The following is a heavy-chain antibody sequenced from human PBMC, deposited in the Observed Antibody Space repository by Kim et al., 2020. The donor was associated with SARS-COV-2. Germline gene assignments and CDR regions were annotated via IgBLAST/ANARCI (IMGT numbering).Heavy chain of an antibody. Sequence: GESLKMSCKGSGYSFTSYWIGWVRQMPGKGLEWMGIIYPGDSDTRYSPSFQGQVTISADKSISTAYLQWSSLKASDTAMYYCARQDAAYCGGDCFDAFDIWGQGTMVTVSS. CDR1: GYSFTSYW. D-gene: IGHD2-21*01. J-gene: IGHJ3*02. V-gene: IGHV5-51*01. CDR3: ARQDAAYCGGDCFDAFDI. CDR2: IYPGDSDT.